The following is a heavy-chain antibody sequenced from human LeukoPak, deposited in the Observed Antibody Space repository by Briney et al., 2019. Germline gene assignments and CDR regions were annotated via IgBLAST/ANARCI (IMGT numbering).Heavy chain of an antibody. V-gene: IGHV1-69*06. Sequence: ASVKVSCKASGGTFSSYAISWVRQAPGQGLELMGGIIPIFGTANYAQKFQGRVTITADKSTSTAYMELSSLRSEDTAVYYCATGSGSYIPFDYWGQGTLVTVSS. D-gene: IGHD3-10*01. CDR2: IIPIFGTA. CDR3: ATGSGSYIPFDY. CDR1: GGTFSSYA. J-gene: IGHJ4*02.